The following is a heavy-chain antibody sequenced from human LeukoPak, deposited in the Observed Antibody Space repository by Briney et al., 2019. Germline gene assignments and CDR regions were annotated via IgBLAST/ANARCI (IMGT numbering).Heavy chain of an antibody. J-gene: IGHJ6*03. Sequence: PGGSLRLSCAASGFTFSSFDMHWVRRPTGQGLEWVSTIGTASDTYYPGSVEGRFTLSRGNAKNSLYLQMNSLTAGDTAVYYCARGPPRGKYYYMDVWGKGTTVTVSS. D-gene: IGHD1-1*01. CDR3: ARGPPRGKYYYMDV. CDR1: GFTFSSFD. V-gene: IGHV3-13*01. CDR2: IGTASDT.